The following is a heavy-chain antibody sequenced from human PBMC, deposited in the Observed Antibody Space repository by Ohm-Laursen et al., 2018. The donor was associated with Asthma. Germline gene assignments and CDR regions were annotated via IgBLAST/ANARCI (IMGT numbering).Heavy chain of an antibody. Sequence: SLRLSCAASGFTFSSYAMHWVRQAPGKGLEWVAVGGSYYDGSLKYYADSVKGRFTISRDNAKNSLYLQMNSLRAEDTAVYYCARVTTHLGLDYWGQGTLVTVSS. D-gene: IGHD4-11*01. CDR1: GFTFSSYA. J-gene: IGHJ4*02. CDR3: ARVTTHLGLDY. V-gene: IGHV3-30-3*01. CDR2: GGSYYDGSLK.